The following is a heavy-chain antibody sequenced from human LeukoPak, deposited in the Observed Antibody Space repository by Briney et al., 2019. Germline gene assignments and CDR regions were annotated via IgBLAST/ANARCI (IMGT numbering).Heavy chain of an antibody. D-gene: IGHD2-15*01. J-gene: IGHJ5*02. CDR1: GGSISGYY. V-gene: IGHV4-59*01. CDR2: IYYSGST. Sequence: SETLSLTCTVSGGSISGYYWSWIRQPPGKGLEWIGYIYYSGSTNYNPSLKSRVTISVDTSKNQFSLKLRSVTAADTAVYYCARDFLGYCSGGSCHNNWFDPWGQGTLVTVSS. CDR3: ARDFLGYCSGGSCHNNWFDP.